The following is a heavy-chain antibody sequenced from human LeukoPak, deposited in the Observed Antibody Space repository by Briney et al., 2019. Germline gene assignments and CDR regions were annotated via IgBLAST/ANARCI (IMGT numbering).Heavy chain of an antibody. Sequence: TSGGSLRLSCAASGFTFSSYSMNWVRQAPGKGLEWVSSISSSSSYIYYADSVKGRFTISRDNAKNSLYLQMNSLRAEDTAVYYCATLMEWLRDTPHFDIWGQGTMVTVSS. CDR1: GFTFSSYS. CDR2: ISSSSSYI. D-gene: IGHD5-12*01. CDR3: ATLMEWLRDTPHFDI. J-gene: IGHJ3*02. V-gene: IGHV3-21*01.